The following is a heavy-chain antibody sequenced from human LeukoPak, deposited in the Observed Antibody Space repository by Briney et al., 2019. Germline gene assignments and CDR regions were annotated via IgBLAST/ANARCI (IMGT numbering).Heavy chain of an antibody. D-gene: IGHD3-22*01. CDR3: ARQTDSSGYYDDY. J-gene: IGHJ4*02. CDR2: IYPGDSDT. V-gene: IGHV5-51*01. Sequence: GESLEISCKGSGYSFTSYWIGWVRQMPGKGLEWMGIIYPGDSDTRYSPSFQGQVTISADKSISTAYLQWSSLKASDTAMYYCARQTDSSGYYDDYWGQGTLVTVSS. CDR1: GYSFTSYW.